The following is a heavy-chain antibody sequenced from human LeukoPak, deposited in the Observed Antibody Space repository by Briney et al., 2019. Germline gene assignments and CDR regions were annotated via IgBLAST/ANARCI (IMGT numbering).Heavy chain of an antibody. CDR2: IYPRESDT. J-gene: IGHJ4*02. CDR1: EYTFTNYW. D-gene: IGHD3-22*01. Sequence: GESLKISCKGSEYTFTNYWIGWVRQTSDKGLEVVAFIYPRESDTRYNQSFPGQVTISADKSTNTAYLQWSSLQASDTAMYYCARSTSAYYSADYWGQGTLVTVSS. CDR3: ARSTSAYYSADY. V-gene: IGHV5-51*01.